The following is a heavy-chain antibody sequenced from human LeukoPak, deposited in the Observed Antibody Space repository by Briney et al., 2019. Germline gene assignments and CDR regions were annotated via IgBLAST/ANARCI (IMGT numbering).Heavy chain of an antibody. Sequence: SVKVSCKASGGTFSSYAISWVRQAPGRGLEWMGRIIPILGIANYAQKFQGRVTITADKSTSTAYMELSSLRSEDTAVYYCAREGPTGNAFDIWGQGTMVTVSS. D-gene: IGHD1-14*01. V-gene: IGHV1-69*04. CDR1: GGTFSSYA. J-gene: IGHJ3*02. CDR2: IIPILGIA. CDR3: AREGPTGNAFDI.